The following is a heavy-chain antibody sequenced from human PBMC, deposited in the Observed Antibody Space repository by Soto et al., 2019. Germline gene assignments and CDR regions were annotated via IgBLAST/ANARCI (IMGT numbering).Heavy chain of an antibody. CDR1: GYTFTDYY. D-gene: IGHD6-19*01. Sequence: ASVKVSCKASGYTFTDYYLYWVRQAPGQGLEWMGWINPNSGATNYAQKFQGWVTMTRDTSISTAYMEVRRLKSDDTAVYYCASLYYSSGSRIWFDPWGQGTLVTVSS. CDR2: INPNSGAT. J-gene: IGHJ5*02. CDR3: ASLYYSSGSRIWFDP. V-gene: IGHV1-2*04.